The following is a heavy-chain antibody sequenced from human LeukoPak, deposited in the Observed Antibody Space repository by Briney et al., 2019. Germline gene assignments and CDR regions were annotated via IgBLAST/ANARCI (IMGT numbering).Heavy chain of an antibody. CDR2: INPSGGST. J-gene: IGHJ5*02. V-gene: IGHV1-46*01. Sequence: ASVKVSCKASGYTFTGYYMHWVRQAPGQGLEWMGIINPSGGSTSYAQKFQGRVTMTRDTSTSTVYMELSSLRSEDTAVYYCARDLGPDNWFDPWGQGTLVTVSS. CDR3: ARDLGPDNWFDP. CDR1: GYTFTGYY.